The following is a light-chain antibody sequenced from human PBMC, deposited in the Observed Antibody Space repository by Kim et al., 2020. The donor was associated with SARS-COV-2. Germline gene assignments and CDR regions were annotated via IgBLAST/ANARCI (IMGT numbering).Light chain of an antibody. J-gene: IGLJ3*02. V-gene: IGLV3-21*04. CDR3: QVWDSSSDHWV. Sequence: SYELTQPPSVSVAPGKTARITCGGNNIGRKSVHWYQQKPGQAPVLVIYYDSDRPSGIPERFSGSNSGNTATLTISRVEAGDEAGYYCQVWDSSSDHWVFGGGTQLTVL. CDR2: YDS. CDR1: NIGRKS.